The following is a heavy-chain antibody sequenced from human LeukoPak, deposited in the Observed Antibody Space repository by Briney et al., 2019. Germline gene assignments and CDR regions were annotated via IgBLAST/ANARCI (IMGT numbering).Heavy chain of an antibody. D-gene: IGHD2/OR15-2a*01. CDR2: ISGSGGST. Sequence: GGSLRLSCAASGFTFSSYAMSWVRQAPGKGLEWGSAISGSGGSTYYADSVKGRFTISRDNAKNSLYLQMKSRRAEDTAEYYCARGGKKARGINIVPKKERGYYYPDVWGQGNTVNVSS. CDR1: GFTFSSYA. CDR3: ARGGKKARGINIVPKKERGYYYPDV. V-gene: IGHV3-23*01. J-gene: IGHJ6*03.